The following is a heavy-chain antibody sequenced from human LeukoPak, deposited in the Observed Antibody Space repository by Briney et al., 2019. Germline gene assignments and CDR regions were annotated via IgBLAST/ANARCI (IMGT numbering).Heavy chain of an antibody. J-gene: IGHJ4*02. Sequence: SETLSLTCTVSGGSISSSSYYWGWIRQPPGKGLKWIGSIYYSGSTYYNPSLKSRVTISVDTSKNQFSLKLSSVTAADTAVYYCARHSTLAMIDYWGQGTLVTASS. V-gene: IGHV4-39*01. CDR1: GGSISSSSYY. CDR2: IYYSGST. CDR3: ARHSTLAMIDY. D-gene: IGHD5-12*01.